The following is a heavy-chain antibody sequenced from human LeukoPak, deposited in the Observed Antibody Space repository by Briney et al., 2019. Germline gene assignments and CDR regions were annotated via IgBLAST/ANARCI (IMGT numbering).Heavy chain of an antibody. CDR1: GFTFDDYG. CDR3: ARGSQSYYFDY. V-gene: IGHV3-20*04. J-gene: IGHJ4*02. Sequence: GGSLRLSCAASGFTFDDYGMSWVRQAPGKGLEWVSGINWDGGSTAYADSVKGRFTISRDNAKNSLYLEMNSLRAEDTALYYCARGSQSYYFDYWGQGTLVTVSS. CDR2: INWDGGST.